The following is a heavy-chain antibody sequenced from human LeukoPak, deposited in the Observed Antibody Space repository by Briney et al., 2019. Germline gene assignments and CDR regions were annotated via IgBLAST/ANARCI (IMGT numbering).Heavy chain of an antibody. CDR2: ISSSSSYI. V-gene: IGHV3-21*01. D-gene: IGHD5-24*01. Sequence: GGSLRLSCAASGFTFSSYSMNWVRQAPGKGLEWVSSISSSSSYIYYADSVKGRFTISRDNAKNSLYLQMNSLRAEDAAVYYCARAFADGYNSSPFDYWGQGTLVTVSS. CDR1: GFTFSSYS. CDR3: ARAFADGYNSSPFDY. J-gene: IGHJ4*02.